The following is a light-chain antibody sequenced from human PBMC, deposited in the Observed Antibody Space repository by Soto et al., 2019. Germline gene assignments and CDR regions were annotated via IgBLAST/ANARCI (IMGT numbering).Light chain of an antibody. CDR2: GAT. J-gene: IGKJ1*01. CDR3: QQYYSTWT. CDR1: QSVSTNY. Sequence: EIVLTQSPGTLSLSPGERATLSCRASQSVSTNYLAWYQQKPGQSPRLLIYGATRRATGIPDRFSGSGSGTDFILTISRLQAEDVAVYYCQQYYSTWTFGQGTKVEIK. V-gene: IGKV3-20*01.